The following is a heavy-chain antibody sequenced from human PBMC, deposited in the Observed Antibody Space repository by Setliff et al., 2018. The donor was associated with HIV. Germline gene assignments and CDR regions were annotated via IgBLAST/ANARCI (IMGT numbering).Heavy chain of an antibody. Sequence: SETLSLTCTVSGGPMNSGTYYWTWIRQHPGKGLEWIGSIYDNGSPFYNASLKSRLAISVDASKNQFSLKLSSVIVADTAVYYCATGKLAAGGAFDIWGQGTTVTVSS. J-gene: IGHJ3*02. CDR3: ATGKLAAGGAFDI. V-gene: IGHV4-31*03. CDR2: IYDNGSP. D-gene: IGHD6-13*01. CDR1: GGPMNSGTYY.